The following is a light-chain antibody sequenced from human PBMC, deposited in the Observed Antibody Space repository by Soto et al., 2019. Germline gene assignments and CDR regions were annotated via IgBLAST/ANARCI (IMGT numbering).Light chain of an antibody. Sequence: QSVLTQPASVSGSPGQSITISCTGSSSDVGSHNYVSWYQQHPGKAPKLLIYEVTNRPSGVSSRFSGSKSGNTASLTISGLRAEDEADYYCTSFTTTNIWVFGGGTKLTVL. CDR2: EVT. J-gene: IGLJ3*02. CDR1: SSDVGSHNY. CDR3: TSFTTTNIWV. V-gene: IGLV2-14*01.